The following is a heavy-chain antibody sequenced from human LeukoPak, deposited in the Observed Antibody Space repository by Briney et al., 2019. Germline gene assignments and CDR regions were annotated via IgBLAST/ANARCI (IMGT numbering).Heavy chain of an antibody. V-gene: IGHV4-30-4*08. CDR1: GGSISSGDCY. D-gene: IGHD4-17*01. CDR2: IYYSGST. J-gene: IGHJ4*02. Sequence: SETLSLTCTVSGGSISSGDCYWSWIRQPPGKGLEWIGYIYYSGSTYYNPSLKSRVTISVDTSKNQFSLKLSSVTAADTAVYYCASSYGDFPFDYWGQGTLVTVSS. CDR3: ASSYGDFPFDY.